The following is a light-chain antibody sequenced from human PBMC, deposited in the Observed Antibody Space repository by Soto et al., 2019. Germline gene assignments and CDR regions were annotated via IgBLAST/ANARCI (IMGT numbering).Light chain of an antibody. CDR1: GSDIGAYNF. Sequence: QSALAQPPSASGSPGQSVTISCTGSGSDIGAYNFVSWYQQHPGKAPKLMIFGVTERPSGVPDRFSGSKSGNTDYLTVSGLQADDEAVYYCYSYAGRNIWVFGGGTKLTVL. J-gene: IGLJ3*02. CDR3: YSYAGRNIWV. V-gene: IGLV2-8*01. CDR2: GVT.